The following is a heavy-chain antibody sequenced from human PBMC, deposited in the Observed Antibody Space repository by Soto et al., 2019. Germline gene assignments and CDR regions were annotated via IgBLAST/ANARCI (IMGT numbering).Heavy chain of an antibody. CDR1: GFTFSDYH. Sequence: GSLRLSCAASGFTFSDYHMSWIRQAPGKGLEWVSYISSSSRYTNYADSVKGRFTISRDNAKNSLYLQMNSLRAEDTAVYYCARQINCNYYESSVGGGISPCDGMDVWGQGTTVTVSS. CDR3: ARQINCNYYESSVGGGISPCDGMDV. CDR2: ISSSSRYT. D-gene: IGHD3-22*01. V-gene: IGHV3-11*03. J-gene: IGHJ6*02.